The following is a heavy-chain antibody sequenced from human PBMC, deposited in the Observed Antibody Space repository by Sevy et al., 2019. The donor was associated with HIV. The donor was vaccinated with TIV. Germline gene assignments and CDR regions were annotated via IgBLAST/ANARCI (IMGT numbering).Heavy chain of an antibody. CDR3: ARGKVLFDY. J-gene: IGHJ4*02. V-gene: IGHV3-11*06. CDR2: INNSSRFI. CDR1: GFTFSDYY. Sequence: GESLKISCAASGFTFSDYYMSWIRQAPGKGPEWVSYINNSSRFINYVKSVKGRFTISRDNAKNSLYLQMNSLRAEDTAVYYCARGKVLFDYWGQGTLVTVSS.